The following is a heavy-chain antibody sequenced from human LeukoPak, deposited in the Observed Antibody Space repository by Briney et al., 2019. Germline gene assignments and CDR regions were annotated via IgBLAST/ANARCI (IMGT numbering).Heavy chain of an antibody. V-gene: IGHV4-31*03. CDR3: ARGNTVFGVVAHLDY. CDR1: GGSISSTGYY. Sequence: SQTLSLTCTVSGGSISSTGYYWSWIRQHPGKGLEWVGYIYFSGSTYYNPSLKSRITMSADTSKNQFSLKLSSVTAADTAMYYCARGNTVFGVVAHLDYWGQGTLVTVSS. J-gene: IGHJ4*02. D-gene: IGHD3-3*01. CDR2: IYFSGST.